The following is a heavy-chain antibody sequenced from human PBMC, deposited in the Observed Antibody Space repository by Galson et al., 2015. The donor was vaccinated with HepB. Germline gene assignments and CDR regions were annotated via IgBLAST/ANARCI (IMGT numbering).Heavy chain of an antibody. CDR1: GFTFSGSA. CDR2: IGRNATNYET. D-gene: IGHD5-12*01. CDR3: SRLGDLSGYSSS. Sequence: SLRLSCAASGFTFSGSAIHWIRQASGKGPEWVGRIGRNATNYETTYVASLKGRFIISRDDSKNTAYLHMISLKIEDTAMYYCSRLGDLSGYSSSWCQGTLVTGPS. J-gene: IGHJ4*02. V-gene: IGHV3-73*01.